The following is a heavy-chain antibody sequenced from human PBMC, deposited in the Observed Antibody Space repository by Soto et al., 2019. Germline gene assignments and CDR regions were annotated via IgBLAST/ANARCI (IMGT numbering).Heavy chain of an antibody. CDR1: GYTFTSYC. CDR2: ISAYNGNT. J-gene: IGHJ6*02. Sequence: ASVQVSCKDSGYTFTSYCISWLLQDPGQGLEWMGWISAYNGNTNYAQKLQGRVTMTTDTYTSTAYMELRSLRSDDTAVYYCASGMDVWGQGTTVTVSS. CDR3: ASGMDV. V-gene: IGHV1-18*01.